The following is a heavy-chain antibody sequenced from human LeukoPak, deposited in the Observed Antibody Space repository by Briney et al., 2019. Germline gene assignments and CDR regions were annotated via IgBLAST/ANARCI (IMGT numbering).Heavy chain of an antibody. Sequence: ASVKVSCKASGYTFTGHYMHWVRQAPGQGLEWMGWINPNSGGTNYAQKFQGWVTMTRDTSISTAYMELSRLRSDDAAVYYCARAKQTDYDFWSGYYGASYGMDVWGQGTTVTVSS. D-gene: IGHD3-3*01. CDR3: ARAKQTDYDFWSGYYGASYGMDV. CDR1: GYTFTGHY. J-gene: IGHJ6*02. V-gene: IGHV1-2*04. CDR2: INPNSGGT.